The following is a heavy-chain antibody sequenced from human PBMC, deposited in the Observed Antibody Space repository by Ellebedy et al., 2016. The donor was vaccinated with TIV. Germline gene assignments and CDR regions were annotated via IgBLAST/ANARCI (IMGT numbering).Heavy chain of an antibody. CDR1: GFTFTDYY. CDR3: ARDTCFSTSCYSDY. V-gene: IGHV3-11*04. Sequence: GGSLRLXCAASGFTFTDYYMSWIRQAPGKGLEWVSYISTSGSTIHYADSVKGRFTISRDNAKNSLYLQMNSLRAEDTAVYYCARDTCFSTSCYSDYWGQGALVTVSS. J-gene: IGHJ4*02. CDR2: ISTSGSTI. D-gene: IGHD2-2*01.